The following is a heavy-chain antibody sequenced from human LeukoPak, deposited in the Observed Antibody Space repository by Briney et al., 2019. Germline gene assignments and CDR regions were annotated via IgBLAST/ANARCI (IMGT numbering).Heavy chain of an antibody. Sequence: GGSLRLSCAASGFTFSSYSMNWVRQAPGKGLEWVSSISSSSSYIYYADSVKGRFTISRDNAKNSLYLQMNSLTADDTAVYYCARERTTIVSGTTIGAYWGQGTLVTVSS. CDR1: GFTFSSYS. CDR2: ISSSSSYI. D-gene: IGHD2/OR15-2a*01. CDR3: ARERTTIVSGTTIGAY. V-gene: IGHV3-21*01. J-gene: IGHJ4*02.